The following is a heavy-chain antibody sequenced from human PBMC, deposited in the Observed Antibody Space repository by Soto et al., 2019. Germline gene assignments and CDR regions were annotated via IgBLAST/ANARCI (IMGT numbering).Heavy chain of an antibody. Sequence: QVQLVESGGGVVQPGRSLRLSCAASGFTFSSYAMHWVRQAPGKGLEWVAVISYDGSNKYYADSVKGRFTISRDNSKNTLYLQMNSPRAEDTAVYYCARDLSGGGGDLDYYYGMDVWGQGTTVTVSS. CDR1: GFTFSSYA. CDR2: ISYDGSNK. V-gene: IGHV3-30-3*01. CDR3: ARDLSGGGGDLDYYYGMDV. D-gene: IGHD3-16*01. J-gene: IGHJ6*02.